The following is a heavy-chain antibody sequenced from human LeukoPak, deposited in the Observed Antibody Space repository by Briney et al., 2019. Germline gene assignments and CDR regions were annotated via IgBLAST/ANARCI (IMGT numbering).Heavy chain of an antibody. CDR1: GYTFTGHY. D-gene: IGHD3-22*01. V-gene: IGHV1-2*02. J-gene: IGHJ2*01. CDR2: INPNSGGT. Sequence: ASVKVSCKASGYTFTGHYMHWVRQAPGQGLEWMGWINPNSGGTNYAQKFQGRVTMTRDTSISTAYMELSRLRSDDTAVYYCARDSMGITMIVVVPPGAAYFDLWGRGTLVTVSS. CDR3: ARDSMGITMIVVVPPGAAYFDL.